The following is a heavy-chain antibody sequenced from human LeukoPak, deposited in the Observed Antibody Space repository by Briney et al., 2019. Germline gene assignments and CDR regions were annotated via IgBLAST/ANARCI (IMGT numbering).Heavy chain of an antibody. Sequence: PSQTLSLTCTVSGGSVSSGSYYWSWIRQPPGKGLEWIGYTYYSGSTNYNPSLKSRVTISVDTSKNQFSLKLSSVTAADTAVYYCARVVAVAGFYGAFDIWGQGTMVTVSS. CDR2: TYYSGST. D-gene: IGHD6-19*01. J-gene: IGHJ3*02. V-gene: IGHV4-61*01. CDR3: ARVVAVAGFYGAFDI. CDR1: GGSVSSGSYY.